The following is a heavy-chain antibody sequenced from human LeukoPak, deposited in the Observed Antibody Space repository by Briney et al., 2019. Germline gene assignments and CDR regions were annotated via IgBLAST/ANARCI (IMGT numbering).Heavy chain of an antibody. J-gene: IGHJ5*02. CDR1: GYSFTSYW. CDR2: IYPGDSDT. V-gene: IGHV5-51*01. Sequence: GESLMISCKGSGYSFTSYWIGWVRQMPGKGLEWMGIIYPGDSDTRYSPSFQGQVTISADKSISTAYLQWSSLKASDTAVYYCARGGSYDDNWFDPWGQGTLVTVSS. CDR3: ARGGSYDDNWFDP. D-gene: IGHD1-26*01.